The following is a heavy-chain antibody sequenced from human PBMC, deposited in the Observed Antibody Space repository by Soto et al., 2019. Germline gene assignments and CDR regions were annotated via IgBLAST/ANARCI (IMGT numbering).Heavy chain of an antibody. CDR2: INSDGSST. CDR1: GFTFSSYW. J-gene: IGHJ4*02. V-gene: IGHV3-74*01. CDR3: GSGASGSYRLDY. D-gene: IGHD3-10*01. Sequence: EVQLVESGGGLVQPGGSLRLSCAASGFTFSSYWMHWVRQAPGKGLVWVSRINSDGSSTNYADSVKGPFTISRDKAKNTLYLQMNSMRAEDTAVYYCGSGASGSYRLDYWGQGTLVTVSS.